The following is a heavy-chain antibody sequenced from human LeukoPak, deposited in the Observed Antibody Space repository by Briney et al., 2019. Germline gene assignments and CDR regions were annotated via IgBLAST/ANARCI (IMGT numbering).Heavy chain of an antibody. V-gene: IGHV3-33*06. CDR2: IWYDGTNK. CDR3: AKSGRNWAYLEY. CDR1: GFTLSNYG. J-gene: IGHJ4*02. Sequence: GGSLRVSCAVSGFTLSNYGMHWVRQAPGRGLEWVAVIWYDGTNKYYADSVRGRFTISRDSSKNTLYLQMNSLRAEDTAVYYCAKSGRNWAYLEYWGQGTLVTVSS. D-gene: IGHD7-27*01.